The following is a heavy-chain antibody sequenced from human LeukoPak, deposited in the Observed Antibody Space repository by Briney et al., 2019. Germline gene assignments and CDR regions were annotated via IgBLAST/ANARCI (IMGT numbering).Heavy chain of an antibody. V-gene: IGHV5-51*01. J-gene: IGHJ3*02. CDR1: GYSFTSYW. CDR2: IYPGDSDT. D-gene: IGHD3-22*01. Sequence: GESLKISCKGSGYSFTSYWIGWVRQMPGKGLEWMGIIYPGDSDTRYSPSFQGQVTISADKSISTAYLQWSSLKASDTAMYYCARAMGTSGYYDSSGYRRAFDIWGQGTMVTVSS. CDR3: ARAMGTSGYYDSSGYRRAFDI.